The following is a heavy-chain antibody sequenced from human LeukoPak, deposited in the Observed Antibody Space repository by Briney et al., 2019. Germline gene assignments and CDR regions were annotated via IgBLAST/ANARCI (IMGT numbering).Heavy chain of an antibody. J-gene: IGHJ6*02. D-gene: IGHD3-3*01. Sequence: PSETLSLTCAVYGGSFSGYYWSWIRQPPGKGLEWIGEINHSGSTNYNPSLKNRVTISVDTSKNQFSLKLSSVTAADTAVYYCARGKLRFYGMDVWGQGTTVTVSS. V-gene: IGHV4-34*01. CDR3: ARGKLRFYGMDV. CDR2: INHSGST. CDR1: GGSFSGYY.